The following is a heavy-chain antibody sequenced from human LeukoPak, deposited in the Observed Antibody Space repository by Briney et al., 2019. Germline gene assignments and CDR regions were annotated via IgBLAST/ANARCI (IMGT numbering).Heavy chain of an antibody. CDR3: ARGSTHYDVLTGYHYYFDY. V-gene: IGHV3-48*03. D-gene: IGHD3-9*01. Sequence: PGGSLRLSCAASGFTFSSYEMNWVRQAPGKGLEWVSYISSSGSTIYYADSVKGRFTISRDNAKNSLYLQMNSLRAEDTALYYCARGSTHYDVLTGYHYYFDYWGQGTLVTVSS. CDR2: ISSSGSTI. J-gene: IGHJ4*02. CDR1: GFTFSSYE.